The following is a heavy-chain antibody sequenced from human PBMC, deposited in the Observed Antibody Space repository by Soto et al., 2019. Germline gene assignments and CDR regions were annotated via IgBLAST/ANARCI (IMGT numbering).Heavy chain of an antibody. Sequence: QLQLQESGSGLVKPSQTLSLTCAVSGGSISSGGYSWSWIRQPPGKGLEWIGYIYHSGSTYYNPSLKSRVTLPVDRSKNQFSLKRSSVTAAYTAVYYCARYYCDYRNWFDPWGQGPLVTVSS. J-gene: IGHJ5*02. CDR2: IYHSGST. D-gene: IGHD4-17*01. V-gene: IGHV4-30-2*01. CDR3: ARYYCDYRNWFDP. CDR1: GGSISSGGYS.